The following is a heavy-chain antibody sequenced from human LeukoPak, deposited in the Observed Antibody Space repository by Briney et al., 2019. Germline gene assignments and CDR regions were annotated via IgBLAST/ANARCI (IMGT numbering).Heavy chain of an antibody. J-gene: IGHJ3*02. V-gene: IGHV4-61*02. Sequence: SETLSLTCTVSGGSISSGSYYWSWIRQPAGKGLEWIGRIYTSGSTNYNPSLKSRVTISVDTSKNQFSLKLSSVTAADTAVYYCARGSCSSTSCHDAFDIWGQGTMVTVSS. D-gene: IGHD2-2*01. CDR3: ARGSCSSTSCHDAFDI. CDR2: IYTSGST. CDR1: GGSISSGSYY.